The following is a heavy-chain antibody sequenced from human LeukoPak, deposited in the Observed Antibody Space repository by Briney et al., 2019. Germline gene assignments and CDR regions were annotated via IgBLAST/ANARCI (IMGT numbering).Heavy chain of an antibody. CDR3: AREIKAVVATIIFDY. V-gene: IGHV3-48*03. Sequence: GGSLRLSCAASGFTFSSYEMNWVRQAPGKGLEWVPYISSSGSTIYYADSVKGRFTISRDNAKNSLYLQMNSLRAEDTAVYYCAREIKAVVATIIFDYWGQGTLVTVSS. D-gene: IGHD5-24*01. J-gene: IGHJ4*02. CDR1: GFTFSSYE. CDR2: ISSSGSTI.